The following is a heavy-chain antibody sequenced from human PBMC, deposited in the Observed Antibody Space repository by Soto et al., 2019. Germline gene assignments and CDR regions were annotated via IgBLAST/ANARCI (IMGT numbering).Heavy chain of an antibody. CDR1: GGSISSSSYY. CDR3: ARLWGPDCSSTSCSVPQPGGRYYYYMDV. D-gene: IGHD2-2*01. J-gene: IGHJ6*03. CDR2: IYYSGST. V-gene: IGHV4-39*01. Sequence: SETLSLTCTVSGGSISSSSYYWGWIRQPPGKGLEWIGSIYYSGSTYYNPSLKSRVTISVDTSKNQFSLKLSSVTAADTAVYYCARLWGPDCSSTSCSVPQPGGRYYYYMDVWGKGTTVTVSS.